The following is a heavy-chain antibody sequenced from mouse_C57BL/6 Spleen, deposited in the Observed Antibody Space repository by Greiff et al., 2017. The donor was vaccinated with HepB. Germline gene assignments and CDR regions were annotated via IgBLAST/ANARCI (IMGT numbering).Heavy chain of an antibody. Sequence: VQLQQPGAELVRPGTSVKLSCKASGYTFTSYWMHWVKQRPGQGLEWIGVIDPSDSYTNYNQKFKGKATLTVDTSSSTAYMQLSSLTSEDSAVYYCARSPPYYGSSYRYFDVWGTGTTVTVSS. V-gene: IGHV1-59*01. CDR1: GYTFTSYW. J-gene: IGHJ1*03. D-gene: IGHD1-1*01. CDR3: ARSPPYYGSSYRYFDV. CDR2: IDPSDSYT.